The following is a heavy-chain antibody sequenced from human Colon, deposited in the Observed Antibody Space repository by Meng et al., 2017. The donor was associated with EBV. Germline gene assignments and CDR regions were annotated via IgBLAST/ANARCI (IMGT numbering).Heavy chain of an antibody. V-gene: IGHV3-74*01. CDR3: SRDLVGSDDD. CDR2: TNEDGGIT. D-gene: IGHD6-25*01. J-gene: IGHJ4*02. CDR1: GFTFSNYW. Sequence: EVHLLGSGGGLVQPGGSLRLSCAASGFTFSNYWMHWVRQVPGKGLEWVSRTNEDGGITTYADSVKGRFTISRDNTKNTLYLQMNSLRAEDTAMYFCSRDLVGSDDDWGQGTLVTVSS.